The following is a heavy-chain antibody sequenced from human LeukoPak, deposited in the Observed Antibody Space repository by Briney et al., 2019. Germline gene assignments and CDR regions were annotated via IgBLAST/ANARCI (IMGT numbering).Heavy chain of an antibody. CDR2: IIPIFGTA. CDR3: ARAEVPTYYYDSSGSYYFDY. D-gene: IGHD3-22*01. CDR1: GGTFSSYA. Sequence: SVKVSCKASGGTFSSYAISWVRQAPGQGLEWMGGIIPIFGTANYTQKFQGRVTITADESTSTAYMELSSLRSEDTAVYYCARAEVPTYYYDSSGSYYFDYWGQGTLVTVSS. V-gene: IGHV1-69*13. J-gene: IGHJ4*02.